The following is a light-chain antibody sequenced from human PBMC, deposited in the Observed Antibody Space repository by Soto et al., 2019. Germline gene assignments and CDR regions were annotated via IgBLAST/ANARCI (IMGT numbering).Light chain of an antibody. V-gene: IGKV3D-20*02. CDR2: AAS. CDR1: QSVSGSY. J-gene: IGKJ4*01. CDR3: QQRGNWPLT. Sequence: PGERATLSCRASQSVSGSYLAWYQQKPGQAPRLLIYAASSRATGIPDRFSGTGSGTDFTLTISRPEPEDFAVYYCQQRGNWPLTFGGGTKGDI.